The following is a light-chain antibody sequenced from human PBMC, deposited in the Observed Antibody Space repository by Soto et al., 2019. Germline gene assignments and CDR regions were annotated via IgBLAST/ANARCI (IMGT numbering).Light chain of an antibody. CDR3: SSFTRSSTVV. Sequence: QSALTQPASVSGSPGQSITISCTGTSSDVGNYKYVSWYQQHPGKAPKLIIYEVSDRPSGVSNRFSGSKSGNTASLTISGLQAEDEADYYCSSFTRSSTVVFGGGTKVTVL. CDR2: EVS. V-gene: IGLV2-14*01. CDR1: SSDVGNYKY. J-gene: IGLJ2*01.